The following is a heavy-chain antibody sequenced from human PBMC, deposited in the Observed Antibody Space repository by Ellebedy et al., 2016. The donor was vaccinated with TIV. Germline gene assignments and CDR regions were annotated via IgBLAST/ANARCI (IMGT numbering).Heavy chain of an antibody. V-gene: IGHV4-39*01. D-gene: IGHD1-26*01. Sequence: MPSETLSLTCSVSGGSVITSNYFRGWFRQPPGKGLEWIGTIYHSGSTYYNPSLKSRITISLDASKNHFSLRLDSVTAADTATYFCARHGTVGPTAYYYYSGLDVWGLGTTVTVSS. J-gene: IGHJ6*02. CDR2: IYHSGST. CDR3: ARHGTVGPTAYYYYSGLDV. CDR1: GGSVITSNYF.